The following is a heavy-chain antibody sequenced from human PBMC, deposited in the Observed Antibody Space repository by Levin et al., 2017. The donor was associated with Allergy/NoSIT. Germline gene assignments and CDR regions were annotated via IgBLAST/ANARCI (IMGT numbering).Heavy chain of an antibody. CDR2: IWYDGSNK. V-gene: IGHV3-33*01. CDR1: GFTFSSYG. Sequence: SCAASGFTFSSYGMHWVRQAPGKGLEWVAVIWYDGSNKYYADSVKGRFTISRDNSKNTLYLQMNSLRAEDTAVYYCARVMVRGYYYGMDVWGQGTTVTVSS. CDR3: ARVMVRGYYYGMDV. J-gene: IGHJ6*02. D-gene: IGHD3-10*01.